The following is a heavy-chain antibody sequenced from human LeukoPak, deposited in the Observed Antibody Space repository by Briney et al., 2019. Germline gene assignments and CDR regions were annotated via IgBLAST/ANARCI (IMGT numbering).Heavy chain of an antibody. CDR3: ARTYGGTPYYYGMDV. CDR1: GGSISSYY. J-gene: IGHJ6*02. D-gene: IGHD4-23*01. CDR2: IYYSGST. V-gene: IGHV4-59*08. Sequence: KPSETLSLTCPVSGGSISSYYWSWIRQPPGKGLEWIGYIYYSGSTNYNPSLKSRVTISVDTSKNQFSLKLSSVTAADTAVYYCARTYGGTPYYYGMDVWGQGTTVTVSS.